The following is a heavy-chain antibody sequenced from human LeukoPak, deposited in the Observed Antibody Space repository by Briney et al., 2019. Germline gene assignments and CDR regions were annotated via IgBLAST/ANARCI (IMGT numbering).Heavy chain of an antibody. D-gene: IGHD5-24*01. Sequence: GGSLRLSCAASGFTFSAYSMNWVRQAPEKGLEWVSYIGSSSSPIYYADSVKGRFTISRDNSKNTLYLQMISLRAEDTAIYYCAKDPGAGVAPTKLDYWGQGTLVTVSS. CDR3: AKDPGAGVAPTKLDY. CDR2: IGSSSSPI. V-gene: IGHV3-48*01. CDR1: GFTFSAYS. J-gene: IGHJ4*02.